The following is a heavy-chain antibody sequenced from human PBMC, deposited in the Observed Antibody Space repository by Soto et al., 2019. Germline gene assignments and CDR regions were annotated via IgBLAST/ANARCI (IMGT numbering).Heavy chain of an antibody. Sequence: GGSLRLSCVASGFTFDTYGIHWVRQAPGKGLQWVALISYEGSNTYYADSVRGRFTISRDNSKNALYLQMNTLRPEDTGVYYCARVTPGNNLYYFSGLDFWGQGTSVTVSS. V-gene: IGHV3-30-3*01. J-gene: IGHJ6*02. D-gene: IGHD1-1*01. CDR2: ISYEGSNT. CDR1: GFTFDTYG. CDR3: ARVTPGNNLYYFSGLDF.